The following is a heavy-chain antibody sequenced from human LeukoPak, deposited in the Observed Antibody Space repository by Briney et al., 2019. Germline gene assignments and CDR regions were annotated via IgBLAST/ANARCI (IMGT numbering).Heavy chain of an antibody. V-gene: IGHV4-38-2*02. CDR3: ARLYDILTGYYYYFDY. Sequence: SETLSLTCTVSGYSISSGYYWAWIRQPPGKGLEWIGSVYHSGSTYYSPSLRSRDTISMDTSKNQFFLRLNSVTAADTAVYYCARLYDILTGYYYYFDYWGQGGLATVSS. CDR2: VYHSGST. D-gene: IGHD3-9*01. CDR1: GYSISSGYY. J-gene: IGHJ4*02.